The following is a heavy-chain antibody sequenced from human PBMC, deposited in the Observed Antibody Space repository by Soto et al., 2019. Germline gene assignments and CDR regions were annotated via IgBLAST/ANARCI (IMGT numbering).Heavy chain of an antibody. CDR1: GYTFGTYR. J-gene: IGHJ4*02. Sequence: GPPLRLSXAASGYTFGTYRVHWVRQAPGQGLEWVSFISHAGRSSYYVKPTTGRFTISRDNSKNTLYVQMSSLRGEDTAVYYCLKDERGYYDSRGYVGWGQGTLVTVYS. V-gene: IGHV3-30*18. D-gene: IGHD3-22*01. CDR2: ISHAGRSS. CDR3: LKDERGYYDSRGYVG.